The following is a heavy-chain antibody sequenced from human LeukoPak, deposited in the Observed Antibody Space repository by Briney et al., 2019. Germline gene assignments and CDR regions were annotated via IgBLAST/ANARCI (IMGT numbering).Heavy chain of an antibody. CDR3: ARLTRSYFDY. D-gene: IGHD4/OR15-4a*01. CDR2: IQKSGNT. Sequence: SETLSLTCAVSGGSITDYSWTWIRQAAGKGLEWVGHIQKSGNTNFNPSLKSRVTISVDTSKNQFSLKLSSVTAADTAIYYCARLTRSYFDYWGQGTLVTVSS. CDR1: GGSITDYS. J-gene: IGHJ4*02. V-gene: IGHV4-4*08.